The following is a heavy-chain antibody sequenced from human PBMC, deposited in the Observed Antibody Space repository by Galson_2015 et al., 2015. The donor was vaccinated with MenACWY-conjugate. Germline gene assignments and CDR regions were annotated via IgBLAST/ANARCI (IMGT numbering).Heavy chain of an antibody. D-gene: IGHD3-10*01. CDR3: TRDPIGVSGPYDF. V-gene: IGHV1-3*01. CDR2: INGGDGRT. Sequence: SVKVSCKASGYTFTKFAIHWVRQAPGQRLEWMGWINGGDGRTKYSQKVQGRVTITRDTSASTAYMELSSLRSEDTAVYYCTRDPIGVSGPYDFWGQGTLVTVSS. CDR1: GYTFTKFA. J-gene: IGHJ4*02.